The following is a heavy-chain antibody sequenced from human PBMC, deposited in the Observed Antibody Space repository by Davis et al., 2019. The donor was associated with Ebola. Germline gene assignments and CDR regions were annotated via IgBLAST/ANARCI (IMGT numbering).Heavy chain of an antibody. V-gene: IGHV1-46*01. J-gene: IGHJ5*02. D-gene: IGHD3-3*01. Sequence: SVKVSCKASGYTFTSYYMHWLRHPPGHRLVWMGIINPSGGSTSYAQKFQGRVTMTRDTSTSTVYMELSSLRSEDTAVYYCARGFLRFDPWGQGTLVTVSS. CDR3: ARGFLRFDP. CDR1: GYTFTSYY. CDR2: INPSGGST.